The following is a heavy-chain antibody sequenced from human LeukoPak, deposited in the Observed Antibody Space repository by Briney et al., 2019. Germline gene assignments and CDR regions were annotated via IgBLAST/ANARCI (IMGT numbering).Heavy chain of an antibody. CDR2: IRSSSSYI. J-gene: IGHJ4*02. V-gene: IGHV3-21*01. Sequence: PGGSLRLSCAASGFTFTSYSMNWVRHAPGGGLEWVSSIRSSSSYIYYADSVKGRFTISRDNANKSLYLQLTSLRAETTAVYYCARDSSLFDYWGEGTLVTVSS. CDR1: GFTFTSYS. CDR3: ARDSSLFDY.